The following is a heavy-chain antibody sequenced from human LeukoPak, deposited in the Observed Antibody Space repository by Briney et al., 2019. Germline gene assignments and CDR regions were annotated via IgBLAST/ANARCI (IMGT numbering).Heavy chain of an antibody. CDR2: VYYSGST. Sequence: SETLSLTCTVSSGSIGSSSNYWGWIRQAPGKGLEWIGNVYYSGSTFYNPSLKSRVTISVDTSKNQFSLKLSSVTAADTAVYYCARESRDWFDPWGQGTLVTVSS. CDR3: ARESRDWFDP. D-gene: IGHD6-13*01. J-gene: IGHJ5*02. V-gene: IGHV4-39*02. CDR1: SGSIGSSSNY.